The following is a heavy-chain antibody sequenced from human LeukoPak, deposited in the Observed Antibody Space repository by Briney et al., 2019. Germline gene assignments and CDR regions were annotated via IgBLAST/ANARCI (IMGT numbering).Heavy chain of an antibody. J-gene: IGHJ6*02. Sequence: GGSLRLSCAASGFTFSSYWMSWVRQAPGKGLECVANIKQDGGEKYYVDSVKGRFTISRDNARNSLYLQMNSLRAEDTAVYYCARPLAYCSGGSCYSHYYYGMDVWGQGTTVTVSS. CDR2: IKQDGGEK. V-gene: IGHV3-7*01. CDR1: GFTFSSYW. D-gene: IGHD2-15*01. CDR3: ARPLAYCSGGSCYSHYYYGMDV.